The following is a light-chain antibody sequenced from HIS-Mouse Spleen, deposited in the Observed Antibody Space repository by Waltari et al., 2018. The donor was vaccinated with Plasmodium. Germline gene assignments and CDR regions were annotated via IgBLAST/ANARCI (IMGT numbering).Light chain of an antibody. V-gene: IGKV3-11*01. CDR3: QQRSNWPLLT. J-gene: IGKJ4*01. Sequence: IVLTQSPATLSLSPGESATLSCRARQSVSSYLAWYQQKPGQAPTLLIYDASNRATGIPARFSGSGSGTDFTLTISSLEPEDFAVYYCQQRSNWPLLTFGGGTKVEIK. CDR1: QSVSSY. CDR2: DAS.